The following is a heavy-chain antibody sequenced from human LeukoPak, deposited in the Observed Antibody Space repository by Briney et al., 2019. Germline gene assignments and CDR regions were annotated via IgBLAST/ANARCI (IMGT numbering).Heavy chain of an antibody. V-gene: IGHV4-34*01. CDR3: ARTWDSSTSCYNDY. CDR1: GGSFSGYY. CDR2: INHSGST. D-gene: IGHD2-2*02. Sequence: PSETLSLTCAVYGGSFSGYYWSWIRQPPGKGLEWIGEINHSGSTNYNPSLKSRVTISVDTSKNQFSLKLSSVTAADTAVYYCARTWDSSTSCYNDYWGQGTLVTVSS. J-gene: IGHJ4*02.